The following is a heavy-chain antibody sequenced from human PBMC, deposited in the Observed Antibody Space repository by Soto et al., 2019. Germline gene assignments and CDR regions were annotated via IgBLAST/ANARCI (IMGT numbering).Heavy chain of an antibody. D-gene: IGHD2-21*01. CDR3: VRGGGGGLFEH. J-gene: IGHJ4*02. Sequence: VGSLRLSCPTSVFPFSDYYMSWIRQAPGKGLEWLSHISPKSTYRNYADSVKGRFTISRDNTKGSLFLQMNSLGVEDTAVYYCVRGGGGGLFEHWGQGVLVIVSS. CDR2: ISPKSTYR. CDR1: VFPFSDYY. V-gene: IGHV3-11*06.